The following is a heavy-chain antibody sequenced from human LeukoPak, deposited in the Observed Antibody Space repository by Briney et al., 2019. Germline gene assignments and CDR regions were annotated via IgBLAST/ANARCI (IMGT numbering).Heavy chain of an antibody. CDR2: IKEDGSEK. J-gene: IGHJ4*02. CDR3: ARYTMAFDY. Sequence: GGSLRLSCAASGFTFSSYAMSWVRQVPGKGLEWVANIKEDGSEKYYVDSVKGRFTISRDNAKNSLYLQMNSLRAEDTAVYYCARYTMAFDYWGQGTLVTVSS. D-gene: IGHD3-10*01. V-gene: IGHV3-7*01. CDR1: GFTFSSYA.